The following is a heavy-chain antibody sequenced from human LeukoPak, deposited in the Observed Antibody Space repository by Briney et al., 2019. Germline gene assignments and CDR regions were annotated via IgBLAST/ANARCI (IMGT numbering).Heavy chain of an antibody. J-gene: IGHJ5*02. CDR2: ISSSSSYI. V-gene: IGHV3-21*01. CDR3: ARDGPLRYFDWPYTANWFDR. CDR1: GFTFSSYS. Sequence: KSGGSLRLSCAASGFTFSSYSMKWVRQAPGKGLEWVSSISSSSSYIYYADSVKGRFTISRDNAKNSLYLQMNSLRAEDTAVYYCARDGPLRYFDWPYTANWFDRWGQGTLVTVSS. D-gene: IGHD3-9*01.